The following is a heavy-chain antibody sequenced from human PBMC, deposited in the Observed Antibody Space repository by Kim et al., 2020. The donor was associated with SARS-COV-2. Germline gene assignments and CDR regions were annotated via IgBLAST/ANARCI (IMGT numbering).Heavy chain of an antibody. CDR2: IDPSDSYT. CDR3: ARREYCSSTSCYVFAFDI. D-gene: IGHD2-2*01. J-gene: IGHJ3*02. CDR1: GYSFTSYW. V-gene: IGHV5-10-1*01. Sequence: GESLKISCKGSGYSFTSYWISWVRQMPGKGLEWMGRIDPSDSYTNYSPSFQGHVTISADKSISTAYLQWSSLKASDTAMYYCARREYCSSTSCYVFAFDIWGQGTMVTVSS.